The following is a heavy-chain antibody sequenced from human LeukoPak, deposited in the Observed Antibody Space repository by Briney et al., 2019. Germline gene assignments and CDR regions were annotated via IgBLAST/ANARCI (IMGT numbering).Heavy chain of an antibody. CDR2: INPGGGST. J-gene: IGHJ4*02. CDR3: ARDRPLPGIAVAGPLRQIDY. D-gene: IGHD6-19*01. Sequence: GASVKVSCKASGYTFTSNYMHWVRQAPGQGLEWMGIINPGGGSTSYAQKLQGRVTMTTDTSTSTAYMELRSLRSDDTAVYYCARDRPLPGIAVAGPLRQIDYWGQGTLVTVSS. CDR1: GYTFTSNY. V-gene: IGHV1-46*01.